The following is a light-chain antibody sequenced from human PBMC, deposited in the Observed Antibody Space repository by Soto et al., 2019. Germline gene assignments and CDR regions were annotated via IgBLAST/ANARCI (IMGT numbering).Light chain of an antibody. CDR1: QSVGTY. V-gene: IGKV3-11*01. CDR3: QQRSHWPPVT. CDR2: DAS. J-gene: IGKJ4*01. Sequence: EIVLTQSPATLSLSPGERATLSCRASQSVGTYLAWYQQKPGQAPRLLIYDASNRATGISARFSGSGSGTDFTLTISSLEPEDFAVYYCQQRSHWPPVTCGGGTKVEIK.